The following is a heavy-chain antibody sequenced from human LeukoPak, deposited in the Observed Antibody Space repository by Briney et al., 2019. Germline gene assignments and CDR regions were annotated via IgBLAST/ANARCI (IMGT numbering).Heavy chain of an antibody. Sequence: GGSLRLSCAASGFTVSSNCMSWVRQAPGKGLEWVSVIYSGGSTYYADSVKGRFTISRDNSKNTLYLQMNSLRAEDTAVYYCARVYSGSGDYVQYYFDYWGQGTLVTVSS. CDR2: IYSGGST. CDR1: GFTVSSNC. V-gene: IGHV3-53*01. CDR3: ARVYSGSGDYVQYYFDY. J-gene: IGHJ4*02. D-gene: IGHD4-17*01.